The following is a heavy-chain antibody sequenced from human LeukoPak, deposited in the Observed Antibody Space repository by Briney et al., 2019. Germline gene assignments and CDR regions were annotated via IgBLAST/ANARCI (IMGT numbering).Heavy chain of an antibody. V-gene: IGHV5-51*01. J-gene: IGHJ4*02. D-gene: IGHD4-11*01. CDR2: TYPGDSET. CDR3: ARPSAATVTTEGDY. Sequence: GESLKISCKASGYSFSRYWIGWVRQMPGKGLEWMGMTYPGDSETRYNPSFQGQVTISADRSITTAYLQWSSLKASDTAIYYCARPSAATVTTEGDYRGQGTLVTVSS. CDR1: GYSFSRYW.